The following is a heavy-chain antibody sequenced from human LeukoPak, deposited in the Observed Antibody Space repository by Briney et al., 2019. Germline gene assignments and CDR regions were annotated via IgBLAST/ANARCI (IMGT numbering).Heavy chain of an antibody. J-gene: IGHJ3*02. CDR3: ARLGDSSGFYAFDI. D-gene: IGHD3-22*01. CDR2: IYYSGST. Sequence: SETLSLTCAVYGGSFSGYYWSWIRQPPGKGLEWIGYIYYSGSTNYNPSLKSRVTISVDTSKNQFSLKLSSVTAADTAVYYCARLGDSSGFYAFDIWGQGTMVTVSS. V-gene: IGHV4-59*08. CDR1: GGSFSGYY.